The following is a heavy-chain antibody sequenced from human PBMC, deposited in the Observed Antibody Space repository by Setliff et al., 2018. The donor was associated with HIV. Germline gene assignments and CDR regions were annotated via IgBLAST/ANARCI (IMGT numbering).Heavy chain of an antibody. J-gene: IGHJ3*02. CDR1: GGSISSGAYY. D-gene: IGHD3-22*01. Sequence: SETLSLTCTVSGGSISSGAYYWTWIRQHPGKGLEWIGYIYYSGSTYYNPSLKSRVTISIDTSKNQFTLKLSSVTAADTAMYHCARGDTYYHDRSGYVKSALDAFDIWGRGTLVTVS. CDR3: ARGDTYYHDRSGYVKSALDAFDI. V-gene: IGHV4-30-4*08. CDR2: IYYSGST.